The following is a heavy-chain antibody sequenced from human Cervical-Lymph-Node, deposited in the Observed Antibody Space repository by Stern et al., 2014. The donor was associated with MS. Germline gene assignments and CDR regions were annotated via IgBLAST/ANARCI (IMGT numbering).Heavy chain of an antibody. CDR1: GFTFSNAW. Sequence: EVQLVESGGGLVKPGGSLRLSCATSGFTFSNAWMTWVRQAPGKGLEWVGRIKSKTAGGTTDYAAPVKGRFTISRDDSKNTLYVQMNSLKTEDTAMYYCTTGGGAWQLFDYWGQGTLVTVSS. D-gene: IGHD1-26*01. V-gene: IGHV3-15*01. CDR2: IKSKTAGGTT. CDR3: TTGGGAWQLFDY. J-gene: IGHJ4*02.